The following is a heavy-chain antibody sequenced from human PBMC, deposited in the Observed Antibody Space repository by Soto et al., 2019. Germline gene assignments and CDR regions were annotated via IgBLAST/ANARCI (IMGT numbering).Heavy chain of an antibody. Sequence: QVQLLQSGAEVKKPGASVKVSCKASGYTFTGYFMHWVRQAPGQGLEWMGWINPYSGGADYAQSFQGRVTMTRDTSISTVYMELSRLRFDDTAVYYCARVIRGAYYNSPLDTWGQGT. CDR2: INPYSGGA. J-gene: IGHJ5*02. D-gene: IGHD3-10*01. V-gene: IGHV1-2*02. CDR1: GYTFTGYF. CDR3: ARVIRGAYYNSPLDT.